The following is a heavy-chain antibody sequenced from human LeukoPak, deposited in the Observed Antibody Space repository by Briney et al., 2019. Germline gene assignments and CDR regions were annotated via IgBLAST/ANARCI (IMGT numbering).Heavy chain of an antibody. CDR1: GGSISSYY. J-gene: IGHJ5*02. CDR3: ARHRRFDP. V-gene: IGHV4-59*08. Sequence: SETLSLTCTVSGGSISSYYWSWIRQPPRQGLERIGNIYYSGSTNYNPSLKSRVTISVDTAKNQFSLKLSSVTAAATAGYYCARHRRFDPWGQGTLVSVSS. CDR2: IYYSGST.